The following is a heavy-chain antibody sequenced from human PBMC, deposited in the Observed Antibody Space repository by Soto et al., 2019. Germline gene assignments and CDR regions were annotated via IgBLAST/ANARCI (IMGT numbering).Heavy chain of an antibody. CDR2: INPNSGGT. CDR3: ARVVTAMVTTSYVQSVWFDP. J-gene: IGHJ5*02. V-gene: IGHV1-2*02. D-gene: IGHD5-18*01. CDR1: GYTFTGYY. Sequence: ASVKVSCKASGYTFTGYYMHWVRQAPGQGLEWMGWINPNSGGTDYAQKFQGRVTMTRDTSISTAYMELSRLRSDDTAVYYCARVVTAMVTTSYVQSVWFDPWGQGTLVTVSS.